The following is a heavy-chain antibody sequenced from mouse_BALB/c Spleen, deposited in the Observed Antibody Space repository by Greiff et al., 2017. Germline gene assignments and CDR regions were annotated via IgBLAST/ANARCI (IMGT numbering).Heavy chain of an antibody. D-gene: IGHD1-2*01. Sequence: VQLKESGAELVRPGSSVKISCKASGYAFSSYWMNWVKQRPGQGLEWIGQIYPGDGDTNYNGKFKGKATLTADKSSSTAYMQLSSLTSEDSAVYFCARRGITTAPFAYWGQGTLVTVSA. CDR1: GYAFSSYW. CDR3: ARRGITTAPFAY. CDR2: IYPGDGDT. V-gene: IGHV1-80*01. J-gene: IGHJ3*01.